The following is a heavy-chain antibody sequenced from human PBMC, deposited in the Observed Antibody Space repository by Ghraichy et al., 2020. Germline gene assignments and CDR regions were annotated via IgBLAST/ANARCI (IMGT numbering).Heavy chain of an antibody. CDR2: VYYSGST. CDR1: GGSISSYY. J-gene: IGHJ4*02. Sequence: SQTLSLTCTVSGGSISSYYWSWIRQPPGKGLEWIGYVYYSGSTNYNPSLESRVTISVDTSKNQFSLKLNSVTAADTAMYYCARAYSSSSVYFDYWGQGTLVTVSS. D-gene: IGHD6-6*01. V-gene: IGHV4-59*01. CDR3: ARAYSSSSVYFDY.